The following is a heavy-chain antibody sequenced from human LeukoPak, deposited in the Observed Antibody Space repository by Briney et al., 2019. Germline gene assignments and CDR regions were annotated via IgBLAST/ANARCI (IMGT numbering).Heavy chain of an antibody. CDR2: TRNKANSYTT. J-gene: IGHJ4*02. V-gene: IGHV3-72*01. D-gene: IGHD4-23*01. Sequence: GGSLRLSCAASGFTFSSYAMRWVRQAPGKGLEWVGRTRNKANSYTTEYAASVKGRFTISRDDSKNSLYLQMNSLKTEDTAVYYCAREEYGGNSGGDFDYWGQGTLVTVSS. CDR3: AREEYGGNSGGDFDY. CDR1: GFTFSSYA.